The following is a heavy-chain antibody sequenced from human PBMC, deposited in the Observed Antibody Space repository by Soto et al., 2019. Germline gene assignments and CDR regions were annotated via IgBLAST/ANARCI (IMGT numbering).Heavy chain of an antibody. CDR2: VYHTGDT. Sequence: QVQLQESGPRLVKPSGSLSLTCGVSGGTVASSHWWSWARQSPSRGLEWIGNVYHTGDTNFNPSLQSRVTFSVDKSNNQFSLRLTSLTAADTAVYFCAREIVTAGGNNYFDPWGPGTLVTVSS. CDR3: AREIVTAGGNNYFDP. J-gene: IGHJ5*02. V-gene: IGHV4-4*02. CDR1: GGTVASSHW. D-gene: IGHD2-21*02.